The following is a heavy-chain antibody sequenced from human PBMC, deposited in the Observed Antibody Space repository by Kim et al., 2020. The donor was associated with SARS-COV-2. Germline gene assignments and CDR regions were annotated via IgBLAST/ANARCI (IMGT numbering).Heavy chain of an antibody. J-gene: IGHJ4*02. CDR2: IKSKTDGGTT. V-gene: IGHV3-15*01. CDR1: GFTFSNAW. CDR3: TTGDGRAVAVHGYFDY. D-gene: IGHD6-19*01. Sequence: GGSLRLSCAASGFTFSNAWMSWVRQAPGKGLEWVGRIKSKTDGGTTDYAALVKGRFTISRDDSKNTLYLQMNSLKTEDTAVYYCTTGDGRAVAVHGYFDYWGQGTLVTVSS.